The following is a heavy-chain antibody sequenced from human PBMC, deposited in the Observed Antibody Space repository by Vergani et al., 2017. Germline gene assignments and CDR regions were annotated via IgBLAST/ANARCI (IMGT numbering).Heavy chain of an antibody. D-gene: IGHD6-19*01. J-gene: IGHJ4*02. V-gene: IGHV4-38-2*01. CDR1: GYSISSGYY. CDR2: IYTSGST. Sequence: QVQLQESGPGLVKPSETLSLTCAVSGYSISSGYYWGWIRQPPGKGLEWIGRIYTSGSTNYNPSLKSRVTISVDTSKNQFSLKLSSVTAADTAVYYCARVSGVAVAGIYSWGQGTLVTVSS. CDR3: ARVSGVAVAGIYS.